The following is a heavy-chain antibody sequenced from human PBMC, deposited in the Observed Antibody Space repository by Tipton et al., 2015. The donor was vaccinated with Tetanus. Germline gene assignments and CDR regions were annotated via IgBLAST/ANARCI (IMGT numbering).Heavy chain of an antibody. V-gene: IGHV4-31*03. D-gene: IGHD5-24*01. J-gene: IGHJ4*02. CDR2: IYYSGST. CDR1: GGSFSDGAYY. CDR3: ARVAENFDY. Sequence: TLSLTCTVSGGSFSDGAYYWSWIRQHPGKGLEWIGCIYYSGSTIYNPSLKSRVTVSVDTPKNQFSLRLDSVTAADTAVYYCARVAENFDYWGQGTLVTVSS.